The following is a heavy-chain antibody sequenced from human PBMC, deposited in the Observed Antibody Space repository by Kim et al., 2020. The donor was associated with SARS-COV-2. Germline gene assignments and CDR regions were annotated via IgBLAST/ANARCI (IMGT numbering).Heavy chain of an antibody. D-gene: IGHD3-10*01. V-gene: IGHV1-69*13. CDR3: ARHYYGSGSYYNVPMDV. Sequence: SVKVSCKASGGTFSSYAISWVRQAPGQGLEWMGGIIPIFGTANYAQKFQGRVTITADESTSTAYMELSSLRSEDTAVYYCARHYYGSGSYYNVPMDVWGQGTTVTVSS. CDR2: IIPIFGTA. CDR1: GGTFSSYA. J-gene: IGHJ6*02.